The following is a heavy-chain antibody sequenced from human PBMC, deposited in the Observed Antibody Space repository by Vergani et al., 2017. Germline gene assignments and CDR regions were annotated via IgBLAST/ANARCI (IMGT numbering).Heavy chain of an antibody. D-gene: IGHD2-2*01. V-gene: IGHV3-23*01. Sequence: QLLESGGGLIQPGGSLRLSCAASGFTFNSYAMTWVRQTPGKGLEWVSGINNNGGSTYYADSVKGRFTISRDNSKNTLYLQMTDLRAEDTATYYCAKVCGSTSCPYGGGAFDVWGHGTMVTVSS. J-gene: IGHJ3*01. CDR2: INNNGGST. CDR1: GFTFNSYA. CDR3: AKVCGSTSCPYGGGAFDV.